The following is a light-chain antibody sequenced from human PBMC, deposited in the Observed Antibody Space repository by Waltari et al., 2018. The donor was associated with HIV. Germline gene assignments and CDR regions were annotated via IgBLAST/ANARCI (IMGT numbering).Light chain of an antibody. CDR3: SAWDRSLSAVI. Sequence: QAGLTQPPSVSKGLRQTATLTCTGGSHNVGNQGATWLQQHQGHPPKLLFYKNNNRPSGISERFSASKSGNTASLTITGLQPEDEADYFCSAWDRSLSAVIFGGGTTLIVL. J-gene: IGLJ2*01. V-gene: IGLV10-54*04. CDR2: KNN. CDR1: SHNVGNQG.